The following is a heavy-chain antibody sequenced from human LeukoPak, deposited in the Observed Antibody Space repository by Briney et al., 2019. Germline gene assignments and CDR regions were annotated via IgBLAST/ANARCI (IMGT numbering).Heavy chain of an antibody. D-gene: IGHD6-6*01. Sequence: PGGSLRLSCAASGFTFSSYEMNWVRQAPGKGLEWVSYISSSGSTIYYADSVKGRFTISRDNAKNSLYLQMNSLRAEDTAVYYCARYGSSTIYYYYGMDVWGQGTTVTVSS. V-gene: IGHV3-48*03. CDR2: ISSSGSTI. CDR3: ARYGSSTIYYYYGMDV. J-gene: IGHJ6*02. CDR1: GFTFSSYE.